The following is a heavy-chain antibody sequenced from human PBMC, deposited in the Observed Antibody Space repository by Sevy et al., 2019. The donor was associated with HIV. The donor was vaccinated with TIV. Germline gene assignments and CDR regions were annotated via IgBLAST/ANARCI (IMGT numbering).Heavy chain of an antibody. V-gene: IGHV3-48*01. Sequence: GGCLRLSCAASEFIFNNHNMNWLRQAPGKGLEWISYISSGDSTIYYAESVKVRFTISRDNAKNSVYLQMNSLRAEDSAVYYCARDCFVAKYGSGSFENYYYYYMDVWGKGTTVTVSS. CDR3: ARDCFVAKYGSGSFENYYYYYMDV. CDR1: EFIFNNHN. J-gene: IGHJ6*03. CDR2: ISSGDSTI. D-gene: IGHD3-10*01.